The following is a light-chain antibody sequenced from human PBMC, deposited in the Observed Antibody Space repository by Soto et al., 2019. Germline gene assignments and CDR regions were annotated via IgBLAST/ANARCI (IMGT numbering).Light chain of an antibody. J-gene: IGKJ1*01. CDR2: AAS. CDR3: QQSYNTPPT. Sequence: DIQMTQSPSSLSASVGDRVTVTCRASQSISNFLNWYQQKPGKAPTLLIYAASSLQSRVPSRFSGSGSGTDFTLTISSLQPEDFATYYCQQSYNTPPTFGQGTKVEIK. V-gene: IGKV1-39*01. CDR1: QSISNF.